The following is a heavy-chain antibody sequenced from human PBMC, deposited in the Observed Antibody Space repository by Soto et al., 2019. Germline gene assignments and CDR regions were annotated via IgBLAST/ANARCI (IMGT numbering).Heavy chain of an antibody. CDR2: IDASGST. Sequence: PSETLSLTCTVSDGSISTYYCNWIRQPAGKGLDWIGRIDASGSTDYDPSLKSRVTMSVDTSKNQFSLILSSVTAADTAVYYCARGGHDSWSGPFDYWGQGAQVTVSS. CDR1: DGSISTYY. V-gene: IGHV4-4*07. J-gene: IGHJ4*02. CDR3: ARGGHDSWSGPFDY. D-gene: IGHD3-3*01.